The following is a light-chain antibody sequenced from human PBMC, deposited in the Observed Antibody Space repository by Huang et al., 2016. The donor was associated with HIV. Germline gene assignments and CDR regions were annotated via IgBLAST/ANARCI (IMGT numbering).Light chain of an antibody. V-gene: IGKV3-11*01. CDR3: QQRGNWPPIT. CDR1: QSISNY. J-gene: IGKJ5*01. CDR2: DAS. Sequence: EIVLTQSPATLSLSPGERATLACRASQSISNYLAWYQQKPGQPPRLLISDASNRATGIPVRFSGSGSGTDFTLTISSLEPEDFVVYYCQQRGNWPPITFGQGTRLEIK.